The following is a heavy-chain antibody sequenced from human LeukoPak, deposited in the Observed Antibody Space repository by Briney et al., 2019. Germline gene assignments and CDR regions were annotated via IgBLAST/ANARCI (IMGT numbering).Heavy chain of an antibody. Sequence: SVKVSFKASGGTFISYAISWVRQAPGQGLEWMGRIIPILGIANYAQKFQGRVTITADKSTSTAYMELSSLRSEDTAVYYCARDEVVVTAYNWFDPWGQGTLVTVSS. J-gene: IGHJ5*02. CDR1: GGTFISYA. V-gene: IGHV1-69*04. D-gene: IGHD2-21*02. CDR2: IIPILGIA. CDR3: ARDEVVVTAYNWFDP.